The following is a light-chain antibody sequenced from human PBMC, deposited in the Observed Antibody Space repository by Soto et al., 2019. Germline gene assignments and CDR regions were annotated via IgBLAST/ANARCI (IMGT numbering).Light chain of an antibody. CDR3: QQYGSSPAT. CDR2: GAS. CDR1: QGIGDT. V-gene: IGKV3-20*01. J-gene: IGKJ1*01. Sequence: EIVMTQSPATLSVSPGEGATLSCRASQGIGDTLARYQQKPGQTPRLLIYGASTRAAGVPARFSGSGSGTDFTLSVSRLEPEDFAVYFCQQYGSSPATFVQGTKVDI.